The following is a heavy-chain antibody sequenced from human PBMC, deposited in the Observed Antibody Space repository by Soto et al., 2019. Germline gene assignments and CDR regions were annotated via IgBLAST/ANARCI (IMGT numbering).Heavy chain of an antibody. D-gene: IGHD3-22*01. Sequence: GSLRLSCAASGFTFSSYAMSWVRQAPGKGLEWVSAISGSGGSTYYADSVKGRFTISRDNSKNTLYLQMNSLRAEDTAVYYCARGGPYDSSGYYFYYYYGMDVWGQGTTVTVSS. V-gene: IGHV3-23*01. CDR1: GFTFSSYA. J-gene: IGHJ6*02. CDR2: ISGSGGST. CDR3: ARGGPYDSSGYYFYYYYGMDV.